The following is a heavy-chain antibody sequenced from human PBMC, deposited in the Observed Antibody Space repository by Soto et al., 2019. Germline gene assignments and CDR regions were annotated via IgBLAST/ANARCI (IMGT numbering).Heavy chain of an antibody. V-gene: IGHV3-23*01. CDR2: ISGSGGST. D-gene: IGHD6-13*01. J-gene: IGHJ4*02. Sequence: QPVGSLRLSCAASGFTFSSYAMSWVRQAPGKGLEWVSAISGSGGSTYYADSVKGRFTISRDNSKNTLYLQMNSLRAEDTAVYYCARNVRIAAAGHFDYWGQGTLVTVSS. CDR1: GFTFSSYA. CDR3: ARNVRIAAAGHFDY.